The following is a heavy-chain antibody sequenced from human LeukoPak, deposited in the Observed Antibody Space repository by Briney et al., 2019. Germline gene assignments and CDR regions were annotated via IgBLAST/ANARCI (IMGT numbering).Heavy chain of an antibody. V-gene: IGHV4-30-2*01. CDR2: IYHRGST. Sequence: SETLSLTCAVSGGSISSGGYSWSWIRQPPGKGLEWIGYIYHRGSTYYNPSLKSRVTISVDRSKNRFSLKLSSVTAADTAVYYYARHEASIVVVPAARAIDYWGQGTLVTVSS. J-gene: IGHJ4*02. CDR3: ARHEASIVVVPAARAIDY. D-gene: IGHD2-2*01. CDR1: GGSISSGGYS.